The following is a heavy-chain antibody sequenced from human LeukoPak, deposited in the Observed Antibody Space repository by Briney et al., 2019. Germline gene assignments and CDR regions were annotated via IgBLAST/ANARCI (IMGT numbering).Heavy chain of an antibody. Sequence: ASVTVSCKASGYSFTSHYMHWVRQAPGQGREWMGLINPRGTSTIYAEKFQGRIIMTRDMSTTTDYMELSSLKSDDTAVYYCARDNSIHERGWWFDPWGQGTLVTVSS. J-gene: IGHJ5*02. CDR3: ARDNSIHERGWWFDP. D-gene: IGHD4-23*01. V-gene: IGHV1-46*01. CDR1: GYSFTSHY. CDR2: INPRGTST.